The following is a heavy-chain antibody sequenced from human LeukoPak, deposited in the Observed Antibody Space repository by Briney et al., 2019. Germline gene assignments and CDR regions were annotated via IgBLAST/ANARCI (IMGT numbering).Heavy chain of an antibody. D-gene: IGHD1-26*01. CDR3: ARYIVSYPHDAFDI. Sequence: KASETLSLTCAVSGGSISSSNWWSWVRQPPGKGLEWIGEIYHSGSTNYNPSLKSRVTISVDKSKNQFSLKLSSVTAADTAVYYCARYIVSYPHDAFDIWGQGTMVTVSS. CDR2: IYHSGST. J-gene: IGHJ3*02. V-gene: IGHV4-4*02. CDR1: GGSISSSNW.